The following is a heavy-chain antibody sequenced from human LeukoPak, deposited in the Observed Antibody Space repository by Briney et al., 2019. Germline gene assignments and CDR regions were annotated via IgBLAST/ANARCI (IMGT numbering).Heavy chain of an antibody. CDR1: GYTLTELS. CDR2: FDPEDGET. Sequence: GASVKVSCKVSGYTLTELSMHWVRQAPGKGLEWMGGFDPEDGETIYAQKFQGRVTMTEDTSTGTAYMELSSLRSEDTAVYYCATVFPTDSGSTGGYYFDYWGQGTLVTVSS. CDR3: ATVFPTDSGSTGGYYFDY. J-gene: IGHJ4*02. V-gene: IGHV1-24*01. D-gene: IGHD1-26*01.